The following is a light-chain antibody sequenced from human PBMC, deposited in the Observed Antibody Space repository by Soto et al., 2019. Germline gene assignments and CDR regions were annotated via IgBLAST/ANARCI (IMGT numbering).Light chain of an antibody. V-gene: IGKV1-5*03. CDR2: KAS. CDR1: QSISSW. J-gene: IGKJ1*01. CDR3: QQYHSYSRT. Sequence: DIQMTQSPSTLSASVGDRVTITCRASQSISSWLAWYQQKPGKAPNLLIYKASSLESGVPSRFSGSGSGTEFTLTISSLQPDDFAPYYCQQYHSYSRTFGQGTKVDIK.